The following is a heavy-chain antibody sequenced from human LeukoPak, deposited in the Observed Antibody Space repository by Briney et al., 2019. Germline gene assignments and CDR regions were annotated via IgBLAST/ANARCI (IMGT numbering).Heavy chain of an antibody. J-gene: IGHJ4*02. CDR2: IYTSGST. CDR3: ARVSSGRPGIAADRPSHI. Sequence: SETLSLTCTVSGGSISSGSYYWSWIRQPAGKGLEWIGRIYTSGSTNYNPSLKSRVTISVDTSKNQFSLKLSSVTAADTAVYYCARVSSGRPGIAADRPSHIWGQGTLVTVSS. CDR1: GGSISSGSYY. D-gene: IGHD6-13*01. V-gene: IGHV4-61*02.